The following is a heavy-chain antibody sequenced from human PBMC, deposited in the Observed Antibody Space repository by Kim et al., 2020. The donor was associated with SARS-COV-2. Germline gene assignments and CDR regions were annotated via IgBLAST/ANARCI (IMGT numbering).Heavy chain of an antibody. CDR3: ARLWRASKYNTSGGMDV. J-gene: IGHJ6*02. D-gene: IGHD1-1*01. CDR1: GYSFTSSW. CDR2: IYPGDSEI. Sequence: GESLKISCEASGYSFTSSWIGWVRQMPGKGLEWMGIIYPGDSEIRYSPSFRGQVTISADRSTTTAYLQWNSLKASDTAMYYCARLWRASKYNTSGGMDVWGQGTAVSVSS. V-gene: IGHV5-51*01.